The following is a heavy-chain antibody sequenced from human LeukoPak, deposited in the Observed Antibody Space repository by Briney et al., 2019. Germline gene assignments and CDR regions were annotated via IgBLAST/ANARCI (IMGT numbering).Heavy chain of an antibody. D-gene: IGHD3-10*01. Sequence: PGGSLRLSCAASGFTFSSYGMHWVRQAPGKGLEWVAVISYDGSNKYYADPVKGRFTISRDNSKNTLYLQMNSLRAEDTAVYYCAKDPGDHWGQGTLVTVSS. J-gene: IGHJ4*02. CDR2: ISYDGSNK. CDR1: GFTFSSYG. V-gene: IGHV3-30*18. CDR3: AKDPGDH.